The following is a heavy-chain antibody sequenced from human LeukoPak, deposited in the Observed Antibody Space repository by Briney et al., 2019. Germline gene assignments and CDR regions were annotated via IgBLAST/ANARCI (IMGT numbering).Heavy chain of an antibody. Sequence: GRSLRLSCAASGFTFDDYAMHWVRQAPGKGLEWVSGISWNSGSTGYADSVKGRFTISRDNAKNSLYLQMNSLGAEDTALYYCARSGSYPNDAFDIWGQGTMVTVSS. J-gene: IGHJ3*02. CDR2: ISWNSGST. D-gene: IGHD1-26*01. V-gene: IGHV3-9*01. CDR3: ARSGSYPNDAFDI. CDR1: GFTFDDYA.